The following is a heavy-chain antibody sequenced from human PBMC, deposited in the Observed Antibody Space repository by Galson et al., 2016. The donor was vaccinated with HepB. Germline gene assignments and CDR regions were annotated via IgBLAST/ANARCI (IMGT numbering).Heavy chain of an antibody. CDR1: GYTFTSYG. CDR2: ISAYNGNT. CDR3: AREDDYIWGSHRTIDY. D-gene: IGHD3-16*02. J-gene: IGHJ4*02. Sequence: SVKVSCKASGYTFTSYGISWVRQAPGQGLEWMGWISAYNGNTNYAQKLQGRVTMTTDTSTSTAYMELRSLRSDDTAVYYCAREDDYIWGSHRTIDYWGQGTLVTVSS. V-gene: IGHV1-18*01.